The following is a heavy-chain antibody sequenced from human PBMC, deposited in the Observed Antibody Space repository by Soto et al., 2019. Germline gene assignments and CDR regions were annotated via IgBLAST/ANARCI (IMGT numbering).Heavy chain of an antibody. Sequence: GGSLRLSCAASGFTFNSYAMSWVRQAPGKGLEWVSTIIGSGGSTYYADSVKGRFSVSRDNSKNTLYLQMNSLRAEDTAVYYCAKDRNYYDSSGYDYWGQGTLVTVSS. J-gene: IGHJ4*02. V-gene: IGHV3-23*01. CDR3: AKDRNYYDSSGYDY. D-gene: IGHD3-22*01. CDR1: GFTFNSYA. CDR2: IIGSGGST.